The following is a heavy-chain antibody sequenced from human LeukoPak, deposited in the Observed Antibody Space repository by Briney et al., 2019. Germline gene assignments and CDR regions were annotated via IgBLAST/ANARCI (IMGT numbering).Heavy chain of an antibody. CDR1: GGSFSGNY. D-gene: IGHD6-13*01. CDR2: INHSGST. V-gene: IGHV4-34*01. Sequence: PSETLSLTCAVYGGSFSGNYWSWIRQPPGKGLEWIGEINHSGSTNYNPSLKSRVTISVDTSKNQFSLKLSSVTAADTAVYYCARAAAGTPHPFDYWGQGTLVTVSS. J-gene: IGHJ4*02. CDR3: ARAAAGTPHPFDY.